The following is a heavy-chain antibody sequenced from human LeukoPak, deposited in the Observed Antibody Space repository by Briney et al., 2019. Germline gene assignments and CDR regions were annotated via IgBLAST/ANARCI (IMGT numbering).Heavy chain of an antibody. CDR1: GFTFSSYA. V-gene: IGHV3-64*01. CDR3: ARSWGLPYFDY. D-gene: IGHD3-16*01. CDR2: ISSNGGST. J-gene: IGHJ4*02. Sequence: GGSLRLSCAASGFTFSSYAMHWVRQAPGKGLEYVSAISSNGGSTYYANSVKGRFTISRDNSKNTLYLQMGSLRAEDMAVYYCARSWGLPYFDYWGQGTLVTVSS.